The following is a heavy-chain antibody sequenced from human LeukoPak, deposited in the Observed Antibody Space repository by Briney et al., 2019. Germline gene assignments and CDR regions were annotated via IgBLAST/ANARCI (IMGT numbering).Heavy chain of an antibody. CDR3: ARGSQQQLPHDAFDI. Sequence: SETLSLTCTVSGGSISSGGYYWSWIRQHPGKGLEWIGYIYYSGSTYYNPSLKSRVTISVDTSKNQFSLKLSSVTAADTAVYYCARGSQQQLPHDAFDIWGQGTMVTVSS. D-gene: IGHD6-13*01. CDR2: IYYSGST. J-gene: IGHJ3*02. CDR1: GGSISSGGYY. V-gene: IGHV4-31*03.